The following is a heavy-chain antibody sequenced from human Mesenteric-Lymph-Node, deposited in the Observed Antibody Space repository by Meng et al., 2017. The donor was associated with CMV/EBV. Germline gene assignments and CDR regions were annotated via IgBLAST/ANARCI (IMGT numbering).Heavy chain of an antibody. CDR1: GFTFSNYW. Sequence: GGSLRLSCAASGFTFSNYWMSWLRQAPGKGLEWVANIKQDGSEQYYVDSVKGRFTISRDNSKHTLYLQMISLRAEDTAVYYCAQESIVAVPAAPNFGMDVWGQGTTVTVSS. J-gene: IGHJ6*02. V-gene: IGHV3-7*03. CDR2: IKQDGSEQ. CDR3: AQESIVAVPAAPNFGMDV. D-gene: IGHD2-2*01.